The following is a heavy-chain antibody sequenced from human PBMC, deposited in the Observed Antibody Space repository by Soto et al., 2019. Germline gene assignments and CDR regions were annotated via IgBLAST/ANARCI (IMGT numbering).Heavy chain of an antibody. CDR1: GFSFGAYA. J-gene: IGHJ4*02. Sequence: SGGSLRLSCVASGFSFGAYAMSWVRQSPGKGFEWVSTISGSGRITNYADFVKGRFTTSKDTSTNTLYLHMSSLTADDTAVYYCVKERIELWLIDYWGQGTLVTVSS. V-gene: IGHV3-23*01. CDR2: ISGSGRIT. D-gene: IGHD2-15*01. CDR3: VKERIELWLIDY.